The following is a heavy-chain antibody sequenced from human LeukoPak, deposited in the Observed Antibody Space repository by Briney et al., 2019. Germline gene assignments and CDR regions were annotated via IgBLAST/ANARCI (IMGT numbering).Heavy chain of an antibody. D-gene: IGHD6-19*01. CDR2: ISGSGGSP. J-gene: IGHJ4*02. V-gene: IGHV3-23*01. CDR1: GFTFSSHA. Sequence: GGSLRLSCAASGFTFSSHAMSWVRQAPGKGLEWVSGISGSGGSPYYADSVKGRFTTSRDNSKNTLYLRMKSLRVEDTAVYYCAKVGVNSGWFCDYWGQGALVTVSS. CDR3: AKVGVNSGWFCDY.